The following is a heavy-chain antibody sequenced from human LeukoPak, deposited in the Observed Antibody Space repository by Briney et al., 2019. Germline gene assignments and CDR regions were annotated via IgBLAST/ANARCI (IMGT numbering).Heavy chain of an antibody. CDR2: IYSGNT. Sequence: PSETLSLTCTVSGDFITNDKYYWNWIRQPAGKGLEWIGRIYSGNTNYNPSLRSRVTISVDTSKNQFSLKLSSVTAADTAVYYCASLTSADSWGRGTLVTVSS. J-gene: IGHJ4*02. V-gene: IGHV4-61*02. D-gene: IGHD6-6*01. CDR3: ASLTSADS. CDR1: GDFITNDKYY.